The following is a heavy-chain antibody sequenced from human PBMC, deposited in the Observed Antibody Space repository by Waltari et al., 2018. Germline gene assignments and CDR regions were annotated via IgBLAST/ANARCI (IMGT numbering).Heavy chain of an antibody. Sequence: EEQLSESGGGLVQPGGSLRLSCAAYGFTFKDFDMTWVRQAPGKGLEWVSNINSYGSDTQYADFVRGRFTMSRDNSRGTVSLQMNGLRAADTAVYYCVKVMGDLGTKYGLDVWGRGTTVTVSS. CDR1: GFTFKDFD. CDR2: INSYGSDT. V-gene: IGHV3-23*05. D-gene: IGHD1-1*01. J-gene: IGHJ6*01. CDR3: VKVMGDLGTKYGLDV.